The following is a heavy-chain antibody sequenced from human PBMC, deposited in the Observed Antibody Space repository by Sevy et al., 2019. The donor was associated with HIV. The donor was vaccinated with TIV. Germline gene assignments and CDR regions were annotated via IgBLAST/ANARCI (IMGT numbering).Heavy chain of an antibody. CDR1: GFTFSSYW. CDR2: IKKDGSER. D-gene: IGHD2-2*01. V-gene: IGHV3-7*03. CDR3: ARDCSSSTCLWGLDV. J-gene: IGHJ6*02. Sequence: GGSLRLSCGGSGFTFSSYWMSWVRQSPGKGLEWVAKIKKDGSERDYVDSVKGRFTISRDNAKKSLYLQMNSLRTEDTAVYYCARDCSSSTCLWGLDVWGQGTTVTVSS.